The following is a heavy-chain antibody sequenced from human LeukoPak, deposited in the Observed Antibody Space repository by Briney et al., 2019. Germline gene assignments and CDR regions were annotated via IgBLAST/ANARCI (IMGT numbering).Heavy chain of an antibody. J-gene: IGHJ4*02. V-gene: IGHV3-30*02. CDR2: IRFDGVNE. Sequence: GGSLRLSCAASGFTFDDCGMSWVRQAPGKGLDWVAFIRFDGVNEYYADSVEGRFTISRDNYKNTVFLQMDSLRREDAGVYYCATPGYWGQGTLVTVSS. CDR1: GFTFDDCG. CDR3: ATPGY.